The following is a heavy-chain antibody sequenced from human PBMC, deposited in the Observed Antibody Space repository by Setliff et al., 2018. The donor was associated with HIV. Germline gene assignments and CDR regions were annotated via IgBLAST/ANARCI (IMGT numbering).Heavy chain of an antibody. V-gene: IGHV4-39*07. CDR1: GGSISRSFYY. CDR2: IYYSGST. J-gene: IGHJ3*02. CDR3: ASAPIVVVIPHAFDI. Sequence: NPSETLSLTCSVSGGSISRSFYYWGWLRQPPGKGLEWIGSIYYSGSTNYNPSLKSRVTISVDTSKNQFSLKLSSVTAADTAVYYCASAPIVVVIPHAFDIWGQGTMVTVSS. D-gene: IGHD3-22*01.